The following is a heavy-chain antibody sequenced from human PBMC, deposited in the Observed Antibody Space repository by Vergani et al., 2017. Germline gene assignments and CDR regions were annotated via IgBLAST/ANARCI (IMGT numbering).Heavy chain of an antibody. D-gene: IGHD6-13*01. CDR3: ARVKAAACTDQERYVDY. V-gene: IGHV3-53*01. CDR2: IYSGGST. CDR1: GFTVSSNY. Sequence: EVQLVESGGGLIQPGGSLRLSCAASGFTVSSNYMSWVRQAPGKGLEWVSVIYSGGSTYYADSVKGRFTISRDNSKNTLYLQMNSLRAEDTAVYYCARVKAAACTDQERYVDYWGQGTLVTVSS. J-gene: IGHJ4*02.